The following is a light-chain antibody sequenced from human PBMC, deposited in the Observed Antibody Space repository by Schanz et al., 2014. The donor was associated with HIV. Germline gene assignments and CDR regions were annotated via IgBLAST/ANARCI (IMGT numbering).Light chain of an antibody. V-gene: IGLV2-14*01. J-gene: IGLJ3*02. CDR1: SSDVGGYNY. CDR3: SSYTSSSPWV. CDR2: DVS. Sequence: QSALTQPASVSGSPGQSITISCTGTSSDVGGYNYVYWYQQHPGKAPKLMIYDVSNRPSGVSNRFSGSKSGNTASLTISGLQAEDEDDYYCSSYTSSSPWVFGGGTKLTVL.